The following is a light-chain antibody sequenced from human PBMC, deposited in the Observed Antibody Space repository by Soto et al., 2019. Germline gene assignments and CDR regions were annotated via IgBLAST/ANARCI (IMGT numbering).Light chain of an antibody. CDR3: QPYNNWPLK. V-gene: IGKV1-39*01. CDR1: QSISSY. CDR2: AAS. Sequence: DIQMTQSPSSLSASVGDRVTITCRASQSISSYLNWYQQKPGKAPKLLIYAASSLQSGVPSRFSGSGSGTDFTLTISSLQPEDFATYYCQPYNNWPLKFGGGTKV. J-gene: IGKJ4*02.